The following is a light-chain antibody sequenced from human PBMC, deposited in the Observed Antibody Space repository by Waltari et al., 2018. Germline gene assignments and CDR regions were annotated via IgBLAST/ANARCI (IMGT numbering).Light chain of an antibody. J-gene: IGLJ3*02. CDR2: RND. V-gene: IGLV1-47*01. CDR1: TTNIGSNS. Sequence: QSVLTQPPSASGTPGQRVTISCSGSTTNIGSNSVHWYQPLPGAAPKLLIYRNDQRPSGVPDRFSGSKTGTSASLAISGLRSEDEADYYCAAWDDSLRGFIMFGGGTKLTVL. CDR3: AAWDDSLRGFIM.